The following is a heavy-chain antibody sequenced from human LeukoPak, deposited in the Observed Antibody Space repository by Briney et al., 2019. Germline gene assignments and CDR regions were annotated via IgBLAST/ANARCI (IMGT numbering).Heavy chain of an antibody. D-gene: IGHD2-21*02. CDR1: GFTFSSYG. CDR3: AKDMSGGDCPDY. V-gene: IGHV3-30*18. CDR2: ISYDGSDR. Sequence: GGSLRLSCAASGFTFSSYGMHWVRQAPGKGLERVALISYDGSDRDYAKSVKGRFTISRDNSKNTLYLQMNSLRAEDTAVYYCAKDMSGGDCPDYWGQGTLVTVSS. J-gene: IGHJ4*02.